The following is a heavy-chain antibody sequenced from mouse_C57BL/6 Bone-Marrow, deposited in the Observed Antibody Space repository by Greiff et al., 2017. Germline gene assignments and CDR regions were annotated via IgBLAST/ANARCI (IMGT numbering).Heavy chain of an antibody. CDR3: ARWDGYPYWYAMDY. V-gene: IGHV1-78*01. CDR2: IYPRDGST. D-gene: IGHD2-3*01. CDR1: GYTFTDHT. Sequence: VQLQQSDAELVKPGASVKISCKVSGYTFTDHTIHWMKQRPEQGLEWIGYIYPRDGSTKYNEKFKGKATFTADTSSNTAYMQLSSLTTEDSAIYYWARWDGYPYWYAMDYWGQGTSVTVSA. J-gene: IGHJ4*01.